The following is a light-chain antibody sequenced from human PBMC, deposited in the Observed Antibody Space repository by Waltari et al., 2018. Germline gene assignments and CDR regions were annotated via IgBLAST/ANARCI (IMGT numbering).Light chain of an antibody. J-gene: IGLJ2*01. CDR2: DVN. CDR3: SSYTNRDTHVI. Sequence: QSTLTQPASVSGSPGPSITIPCTGTNSAVGGDNSLSWYQQLPGKAPKLMIYDVNKWPSGVSNRFSGSKSGNTASLTISGLQAEDEADYYCSSYTNRDTHVIFGGGTKLTVL. V-gene: IGLV2-14*03. CDR1: NSAVGGDNS.